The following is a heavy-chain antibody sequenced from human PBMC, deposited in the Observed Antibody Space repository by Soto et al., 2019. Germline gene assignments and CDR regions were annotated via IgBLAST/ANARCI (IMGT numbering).Heavy chain of an antibody. V-gene: IGHV4-39*01. D-gene: IGHD2-15*01. CDR3: GKVLVGATGHTDSDS. CDR2: IDYNGVT. J-gene: IGHJ4*02. Sequence: SETLSLTCTVSGGSIYRSGYYWGWIRQPPGRGLEWIGNIDYNGVTYSNPSLKSRVTISRDTSKNQFSLKLTSVTAAGTALYYCGKVLVGATGHTDSDSWGPGTLVTVPQ. CDR1: GGSIYRSGYY.